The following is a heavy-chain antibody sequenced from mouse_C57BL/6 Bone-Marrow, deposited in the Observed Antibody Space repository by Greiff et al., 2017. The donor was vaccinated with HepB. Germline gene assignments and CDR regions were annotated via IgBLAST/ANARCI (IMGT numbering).Heavy chain of an antibody. CDR2: IDPENGDT. CDR3: TTDTFITTVVADWYFDV. V-gene: IGHV14-4*01. D-gene: IGHD1-1*01. J-gene: IGHJ1*03. CDR1: GFNIKDDY. Sequence: VQLQQSGAELVRPGASVKLSCTASGFNIKDDYMHWVKQRPEQGLEWIGWIDPENGDTEYASKFQGKATITADTSSNTAYLQLISLTSEDTAVYYCTTDTFITTVVADWYFDVWGTGTTVTVSS.